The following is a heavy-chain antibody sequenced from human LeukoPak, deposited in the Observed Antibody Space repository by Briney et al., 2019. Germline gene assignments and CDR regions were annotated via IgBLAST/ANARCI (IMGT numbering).Heavy chain of an antibody. J-gene: IGHJ6*02. CDR3: ASTGGYGSGTYDYYYFGMDV. CDR1: GFTFSSYE. D-gene: IGHD3-10*01. CDR2: ITRSGRII. Sequence: GGALRLSCAASGFTFSSYEMNCVRQAPGKGLEWVAYITRSGRIIYYADSVKGRFTISRDSAKNSLYLQMTSLRAEDTAVYYCASTGGYGSGTYDYYYFGMDVWGQGTTVTVSS. V-gene: IGHV3-48*03.